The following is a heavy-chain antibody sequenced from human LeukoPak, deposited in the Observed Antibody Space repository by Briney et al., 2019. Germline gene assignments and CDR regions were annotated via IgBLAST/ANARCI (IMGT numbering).Heavy chain of an antibody. D-gene: IGHD5-24*01. CDR3: ARHGVATNSFDY. V-gene: IGHV4-59*08. CDR2: IYHSGST. CDR1: GGSISSYY. Sequence: SETLSLTCTVSGGSISSYYWSWIRQPPGKGLEWIGYIYHSGSTNYNPSLKSRVTISVDTSKNQFSLKLSSVTAADTAVYYCARHGVATNSFDYWGQGTLVTVSS. J-gene: IGHJ4*02.